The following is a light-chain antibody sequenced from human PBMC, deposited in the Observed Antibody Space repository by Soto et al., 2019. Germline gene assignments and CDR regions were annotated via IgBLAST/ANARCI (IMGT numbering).Light chain of an antibody. CDR1: QSVSSN. V-gene: IGKV3-15*01. J-gene: IGKJ1*01. Sequence: EIVTTQSPATLSVSPGERATLSCRASQSVSSNLAWYQQKPSQAPRLLIYGASTRATGIPARFSGSGSGTEFTLTISSLQSEDFAVYYCQKYNNWWTLGQGTKVDIK. CDR2: GAS. CDR3: QKYNNWWT.